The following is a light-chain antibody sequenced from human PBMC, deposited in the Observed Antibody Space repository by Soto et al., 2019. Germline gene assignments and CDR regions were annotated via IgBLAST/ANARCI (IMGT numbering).Light chain of an antibody. J-gene: IGLJ3*02. CDR3: AAWDDSLSAWL. CDR2: RDN. V-gene: IGLV1-47*01. CDR1: TPNIGRSY. Sequence: QSVLTQPPSASGTPGQRVTISCSGSTPNIGRSYVYWYQQFPGTAPKLLIYRDNQRPSGVPDRFSGSKSGSSASLAVSGLLHEDEADYFCAAWDDSLSAWLFGGGTKLTV.